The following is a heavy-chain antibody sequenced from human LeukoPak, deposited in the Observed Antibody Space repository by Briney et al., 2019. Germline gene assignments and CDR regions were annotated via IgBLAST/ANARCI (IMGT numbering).Heavy chain of an antibody. CDR2: IYPGDSDT. D-gene: IGHD2/OR15-2a*01. Sequence: PGESLKISCKGSGYSFTSYWIGWVRQMPGKGLEWMGIIYPGDSDTRYSPSFQGQVTISADKSISTAYLQWSSLKASDTAMYYCARHDGLLKAGDDAFDIWGQGTMVTVSS. CDR3: ARHDGLLKAGDDAFDI. V-gene: IGHV5-51*01. J-gene: IGHJ3*02. CDR1: GYSFTSYW.